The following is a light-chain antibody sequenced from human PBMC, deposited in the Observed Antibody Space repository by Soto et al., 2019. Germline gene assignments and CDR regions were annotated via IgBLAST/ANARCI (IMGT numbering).Light chain of an antibody. Sequence: EIVLTQSPGTLSLSPGERATLSCRASSSVSTYLAWYQQKPGQAPRLLIYDASNRATGIPARFSGSGSGTDFTLTISSLEPEDCAVYYCQQRRSWPWTFGQGTKVEI. CDR3: QQRRSWPWT. V-gene: IGKV3-11*01. J-gene: IGKJ1*01. CDR1: SSVSTY. CDR2: DAS.